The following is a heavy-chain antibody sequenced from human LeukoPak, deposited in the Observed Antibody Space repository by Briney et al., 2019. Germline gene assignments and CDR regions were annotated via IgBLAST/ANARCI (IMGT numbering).Heavy chain of an antibody. V-gene: IGHV4-34*01. Sequence: SETLSLTCAVSGGSLSGYYWTWIRQPPGKGLEWIGEINHSGSTNYNPSLKSRVTISVDTSKNQFSPKLSSVTAADTAVYYCARVTNYDYVWGTELYYMDVWGKGTTVTVSS. CDR1: GGSLSGYY. CDR3: ARVTNYDYVWGTELYYMDV. D-gene: IGHD3-16*01. J-gene: IGHJ6*03. CDR2: INHSGST.